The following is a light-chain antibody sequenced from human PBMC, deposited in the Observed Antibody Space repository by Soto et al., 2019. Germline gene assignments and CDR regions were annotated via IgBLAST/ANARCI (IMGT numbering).Light chain of an antibody. CDR2: DVS. V-gene: IGLV2-14*03. Sequence: QSLLTKPPSSSGSPGQSVTISCTGTSSDVGGYNYVSWYQQHPGKAPKLIIYDVSNRPSGVSNRFSGSKSGNTASLTISGLQAEDEADYYCSSYTSSTTLYVFGTGTKVTVL. CDR1: SSDVGGYNY. J-gene: IGLJ1*01. CDR3: SSYTSSTTLYV.